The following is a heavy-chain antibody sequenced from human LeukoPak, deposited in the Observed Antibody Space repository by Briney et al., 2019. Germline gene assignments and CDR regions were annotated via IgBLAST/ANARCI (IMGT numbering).Heavy chain of an antibody. D-gene: IGHD1-26*01. CDR1: GYTFTGYY. CDR2: ISPNSGGT. J-gene: IGHJ3*02. V-gene: IGHV1-2*04. CDR3: ASSRSRVDAFDI. Sequence: ASVKVSCKASGYTFTGYYMYWVRQAPGQGLEWMGWISPNSGGTNYAQKFQGWVTMTRDTSISTAYMELSRLRSDDTAVYYCASSRSRVDAFDIWGQGTMVTVSS.